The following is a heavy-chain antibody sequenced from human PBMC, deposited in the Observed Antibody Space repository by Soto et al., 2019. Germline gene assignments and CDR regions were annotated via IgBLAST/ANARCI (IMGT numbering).Heavy chain of an antibody. J-gene: IGHJ4*02. V-gene: IGHV4-31*03. CDR3: ARDLRGYSRYDYLDY. Sequence: SETLSLTCTVSGGSISSGGYYWSWIRQHPGKGLEWVGYSYYTGSSYYNPSLKSRVTISVDASKNQLSLRLASVTAADTAVYYCARDLRGYSRYDYLDYWGQGIPVTVPS. CDR2: SYYTGSS. D-gene: IGHD5-12*01. CDR1: GGSISSGGYY.